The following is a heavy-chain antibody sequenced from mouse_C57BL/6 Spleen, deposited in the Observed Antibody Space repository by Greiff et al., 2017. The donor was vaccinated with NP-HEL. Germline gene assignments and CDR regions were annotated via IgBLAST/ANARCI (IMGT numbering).Heavy chain of an antibody. Sequence: QVHVKQSGAELARPGASVKMSCKASGYTFTSYTMHWVKQRPGQGLEWIGYINPSSGYTKYNQKFKDKATLTADKSSSTAYMQLSSLTSEDSAVYYCARWGYGSSIGGYWGQGTTLTVSS. CDR3: ARWGYGSSIGGY. V-gene: IGHV1-4*01. CDR2: INPSSGYT. D-gene: IGHD1-1*01. J-gene: IGHJ2*01. CDR1: GYTFTSYT.